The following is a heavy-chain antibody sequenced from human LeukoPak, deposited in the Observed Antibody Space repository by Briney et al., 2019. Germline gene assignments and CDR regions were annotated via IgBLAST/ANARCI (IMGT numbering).Heavy chain of an antibody. D-gene: IGHD2-15*01. V-gene: IGHV3-30-3*01. CDR1: GFIFSSYA. Sequence: PGGSLRLSCAASGFIFSSYAMHWVRQAPGKGLEWVAVISYDGSNKYYADSVKGRFTISRDNSKNTLYLQMNSLRAEDTAVYYCARAHCSGGSCYSYYYYGMDVWGQGTTVTVSS. J-gene: IGHJ6*02. CDR3: ARAHCSGGSCYSYYYYGMDV. CDR2: ISYDGSNK.